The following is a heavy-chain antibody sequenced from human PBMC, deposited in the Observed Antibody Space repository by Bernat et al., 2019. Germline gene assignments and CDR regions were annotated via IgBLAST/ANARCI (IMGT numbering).Heavy chain of an antibody. D-gene: IGHD2-15*01. V-gene: IGHV3-66*01. CDR3: ERAHDGGDFDY. Sequence: EVQLVESGGGLVQPGGSLRLSCAASGFTVSSNYMSWVRQAPGKGLEWVSVIYSGGSTYYADSVKGRFTISRDNSKNTLYLQMNSRRAEDTAVYYCERAHDGGDFDYWGQGTLVTVSS. CDR1: GFTVSSNY. J-gene: IGHJ4*02. CDR2: IYSGGST.